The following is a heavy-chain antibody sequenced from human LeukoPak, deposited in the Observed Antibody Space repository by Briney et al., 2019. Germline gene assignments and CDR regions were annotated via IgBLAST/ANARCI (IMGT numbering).Heavy chain of an antibody. Sequence: GGSLRLSCAASGFTFSSYSMTWVRQAPGKGLKGFSSVSSSSSYIYYADSVKGRFTISRDNAKNSLYLQMNSLRAEDTAVYYCATGSGSYYETDYWGQGTLVTVSS. CDR2: VSSSSSYI. CDR1: GFTFSSYS. D-gene: IGHD3-10*01. J-gene: IGHJ4*02. CDR3: ATGSGSYYETDY. V-gene: IGHV3-21*01.